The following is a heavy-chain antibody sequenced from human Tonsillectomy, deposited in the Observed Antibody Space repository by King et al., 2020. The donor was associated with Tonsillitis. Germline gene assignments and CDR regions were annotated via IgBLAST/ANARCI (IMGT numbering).Heavy chain of an antibody. J-gene: IGHJ4*02. CDR2: ISYDATRQ. CDR3: ARERWYCSDWVIDD. Sequence: QLVQSGGGLVQPGRSLKLSCASSGFAFRSYGMHWVRQAPGKGLEWVAVISYDATRQNYADSVKGRFTISRDNSKSTLYLQMNSLRAEDTAVYYCARERWYCSDWVIDDWGQGSLVTVSS. CDR1: GFAFRSYG. D-gene: IGHD6-19*01. V-gene: IGHV3-33*05.